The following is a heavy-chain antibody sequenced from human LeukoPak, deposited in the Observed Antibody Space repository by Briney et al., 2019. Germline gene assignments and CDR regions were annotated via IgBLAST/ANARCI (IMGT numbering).Heavy chain of an antibody. J-gene: IGHJ3*02. CDR3: ARERSDYYDSSSYCDAFDI. CDR1: GYTFTGYY. CDR2: INPNSGGT. V-gene: IGHV1-2*02. D-gene: IGHD3-22*01. Sequence: ASVKVSCKASGYTFTGYYMHWVRQAPGQGLEWMGWINPNSGGTNYAQKFQGRVTMTRDTSISTAYMELSRLRSDDTAVYYCARERSDYYDSSSYCDAFDIWGQGTMVTVSS.